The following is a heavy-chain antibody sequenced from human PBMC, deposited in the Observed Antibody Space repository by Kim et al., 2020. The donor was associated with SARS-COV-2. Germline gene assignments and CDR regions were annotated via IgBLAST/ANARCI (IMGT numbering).Heavy chain of an antibody. V-gene: IGHV4-39*01. CDR3: ARRRYYGSGSYYDY. D-gene: IGHD3-10*01. Sequence: SETLSLTCTVSGGSISSSSYYWGWIRQPPGKGLEWIGSIYYSGSTYYNPSLKSRVTISVDTSKNQFSLKLSSVTAADTAVYYCARRRYYGSGSYYDYWGQGTLVTVSS. J-gene: IGHJ4*02. CDR1: GGSISSSSYY. CDR2: IYYSGST.